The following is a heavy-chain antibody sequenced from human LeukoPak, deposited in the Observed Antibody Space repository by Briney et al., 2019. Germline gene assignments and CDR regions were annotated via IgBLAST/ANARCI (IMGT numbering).Heavy chain of an antibody. CDR1: VFTVSSNY. CDR2: IYIGGST. CDR3: ASSITMVRGVMGY. V-gene: IGHV3-53*01. D-gene: IGHD3-10*01. Sequence: GGSLRLSCAASVFTVSSNYMSWVRQAPGKGMEWVSVIYIGGSTYYADSVKGRFTISRDNSKNTLYLQMNSLRAEDTAVYYCASSITMVRGVMGYWGQGTLVTVSS. J-gene: IGHJ4*02.